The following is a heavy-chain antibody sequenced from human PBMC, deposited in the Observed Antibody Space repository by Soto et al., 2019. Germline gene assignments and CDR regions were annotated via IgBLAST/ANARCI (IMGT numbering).Heavy chain of an antibody. CDR2: FDPEDGET. CDR3: ATVRIVGPKGGAFDI. D-gene: IGHD1-26*01. Sequence: ASVKVSCKVSGYTLTELSMHWVRQAPGKGLEWMGGFDPEDGETIYAQKFQGRVTMTEDTSTDTAYMELSGLRSEDTAVYYCATVRIVGPKGGAFDIWGQGTMVTVSS. V-gene: IGHV1-24*01. J-gene: IGHJ3*02. CDR1: GYTLTELS.